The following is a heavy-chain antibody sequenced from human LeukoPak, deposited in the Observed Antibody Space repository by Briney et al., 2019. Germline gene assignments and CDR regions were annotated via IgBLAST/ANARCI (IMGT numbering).Heavy chain of an antibody. V-gene: IGHV3-48*03. CDR2: ISSSGSTI. J-gene: IGHJ3*02. Sequence: GGSLRLSCAASGFTFSSYEMNWVRQGPGKGLEWVSYISSSGSTIYYADSVKGRFTISRDNAKNSLYLQMNSLKTEDTAVYYCTTQRVTVRAFDIWGQGTMVTVPS. CDR3: TTQRVTVRAFDI. D-gene: IGHD2-15*01. CDR1: GFTFSSYE.